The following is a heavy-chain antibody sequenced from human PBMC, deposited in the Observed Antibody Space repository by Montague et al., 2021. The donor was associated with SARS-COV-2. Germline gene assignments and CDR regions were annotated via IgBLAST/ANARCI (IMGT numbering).Heavy chain of an antibody. Sequence: SLRLSCAASGFTSNSYNMNWVRQAPGKGLEWVSHISTSTYIDYADSVKGRFTISRDNAKSSLYLQMHSLRVEDTAVYYCARDGWMTTMTTFDYWGQGTLVTVSS. V-gene: IGHV3-21*01. D-gene: IGHD4-17*01. CDR1: GFTSNSYN. J-gene: IGHJ4*02. CDR3: ARDGWMTTMTTFDY. CDR2: ISTSTYI.